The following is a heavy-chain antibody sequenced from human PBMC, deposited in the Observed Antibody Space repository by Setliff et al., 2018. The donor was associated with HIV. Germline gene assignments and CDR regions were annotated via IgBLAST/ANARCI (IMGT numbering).Heavy chain of an antibody. CDR2: IDPNSDDT. V-gene: IGHV1-2*02. J-gene: IGHJ5*02. CDR1: GYTFTDYF. CDR3: ARTEYFDFWSGPRGFDP. Sequence: ASVKVSCKTSGYTFTDYFIRWVRQAPGQGLEWMGWIDPNSDDTTYAQNFQGRVTMTIDTSVNTAYLELSRLRTDDTAVYYCARTEYFDFWSGPRGFDPWGQGTLVTVSS. D-gene: IGHD3-3*01.